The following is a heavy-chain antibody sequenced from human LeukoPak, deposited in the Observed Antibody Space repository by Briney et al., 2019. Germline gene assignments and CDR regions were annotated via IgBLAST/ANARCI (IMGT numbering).Heavy chain of an antibody. CDR3: AKTYSSSYYDAFDM. CDR2: ISYDGSNK. CDR1: GFTFSSYA. V-gene: IGHV3-30-3*02. J-gene: IGHJ3*02. D-gene: IGHD6-13*01. Sequence: GGSLRLSCAASGFTFSSYAMHWVRQAPGKGLEWVAVISYDGSNKYYADSVKGRFTISRDNSKNTLYLQMNSLRAEDTAVYYCAKTYSSSYYDAFDMWGQGTMVTVSS.